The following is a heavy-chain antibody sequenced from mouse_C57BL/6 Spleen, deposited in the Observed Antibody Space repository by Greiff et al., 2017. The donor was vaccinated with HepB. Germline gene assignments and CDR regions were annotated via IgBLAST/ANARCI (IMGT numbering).Heavy chain of an antibody. D-gene: IGHD3-1*01. CDR1: GYTFTSYW. J-gene: IGHJ4*01. CDR3: ARNDWGLYAMDY. CDR2: INPSNGGT. Sequence: VQLQQSGTELVKPGASVKLSCKASGYTFTSYWMHWVKQRPGQGLEWIGNINPSNGGTNYNEKFKSKATLTVDKSSSTAYMQLSSLTSEDSAVYYCARNDWGLYAMDYWGQGTSVTVSS. V-gene: IGHV1-53*01.